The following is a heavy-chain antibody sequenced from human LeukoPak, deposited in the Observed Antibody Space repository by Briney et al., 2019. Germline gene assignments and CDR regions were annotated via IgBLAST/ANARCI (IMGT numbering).Heavy chain of an antibody. CDR3: AKENYYDSSGYYSYFDY. J-gene: IGHJ4*02. CDR2: YDGSNK. V-gene: IGHV3-30*02. D-gene: IGHD3-22*01. Sequence: YDGSNKYYADSVKGLFTISRDNSKNTLYLQMNSPRAEDTAVYYCAKENYYDSSGYYSYFDYWGQGTLVTVSS.